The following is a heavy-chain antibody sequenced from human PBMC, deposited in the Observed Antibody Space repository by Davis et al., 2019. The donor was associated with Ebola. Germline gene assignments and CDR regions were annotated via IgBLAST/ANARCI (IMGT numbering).Heavy chain of an antibody. J-gene: IGHJ4*02. CDR3: ARRRSIAAHPYYFDY. Sequence: MPSETLSLTCAVSGGSTSSNNWWAWVRQPPGKGLEWIGEIHHSGSTNYNPSLKSRVSISVDKFKNQFSLRLDSVAAADTAVYYCARRRSIAAHPYYFDYWGRGTLVTVSS. CDR1: GGSTSSNNW. V-gene: IGHV4-4*02. CDR2: IHHSGST. D-gene: IGHD6-6*01.